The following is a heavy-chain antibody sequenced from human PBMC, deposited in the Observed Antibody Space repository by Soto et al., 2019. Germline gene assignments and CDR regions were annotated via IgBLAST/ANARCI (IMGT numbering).Heavy chain of an antibody. CDR3: AKLKAA. CDR1: GFTFSAYV. D-gene: IGHD6-13*01. V-gene: IGHV3-23*01. CDR2: ITSSGGGT. J-gene: IGHJ4*02. Sequence: GGSLRLSCVASGFTFSAYVMSWVRQAPGKGLEWVSSITSSGGGTYYADSVKGRFTVSRDNSKNTVYLQMNSLRDEDTAVYYCAKLKAAWGQGTLVTVSS.